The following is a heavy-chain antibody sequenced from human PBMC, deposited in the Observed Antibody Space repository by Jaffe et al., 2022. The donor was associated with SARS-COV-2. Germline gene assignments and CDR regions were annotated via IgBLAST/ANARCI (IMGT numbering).Heavy chain of an antibody. J-gene: IGHJ5*02. CDR1: GGSFSGYY. D-gene: IGHD6-13*01. CDR3: ARAPLQQQLVTSPLRPHHYWFDP. CDR2: INHSGST. Sequence: QVQLQQWGAGLLKPSETLSLTCAVYGGSFSGYYWSWIRQPPGKGLEWIGEINHSGSTNYNPSLKSRVTISVDTSKNQFSLKLSSVTAADTAVYYCARAPLQQQLVTSPLRPHHYWFDPWGQGTLVTVSS. V-gene: IGHV4-34*01.